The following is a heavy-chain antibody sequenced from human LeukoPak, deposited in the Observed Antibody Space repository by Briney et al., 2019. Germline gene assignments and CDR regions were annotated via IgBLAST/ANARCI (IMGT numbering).Heavy chain of an antibody. CDR3: ARIMTGYCYYFDY. Sequence: PSETLSLTCTVSGGSISSGSYYWSWIRQPAGKGLEWIGRIYTSGSTNYNPSLKSRATISVDTSKNQFSLKLSSVTAADTAVYYCARIMTGYCYYFDYWGQGTLVPVSS. J-gene: IGHJ4*02. D-gene: IGHD3-9*01. V-gene: IGHV4-61*02. CDR2: IYTSGST. CDR1: GGSISSGSYY.